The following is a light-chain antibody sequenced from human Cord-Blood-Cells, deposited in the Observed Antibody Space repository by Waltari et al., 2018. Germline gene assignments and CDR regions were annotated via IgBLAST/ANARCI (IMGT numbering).Light chain of an antibody. CDR3: QQSYSTPIT. V-gene: IGKV1-39*01. CDR1: QSNSCY. CDR2: AAS. Sequence: DMQMTQSPSSLSASVVDRVTITCRASQSNSCYLNWYQQKPGKAPKLLIYAASSLQSGVPSRFSGSGSGTDFTLTISSQQTEDFATYYCQQSYSTPITFGQGTRLEIK. J-gene: IGKJ5*01.